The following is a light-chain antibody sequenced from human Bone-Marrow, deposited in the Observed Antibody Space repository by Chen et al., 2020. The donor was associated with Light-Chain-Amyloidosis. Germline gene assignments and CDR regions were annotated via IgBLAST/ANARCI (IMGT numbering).Light chain of an antibody. CDR3: QVWDRSSDRPV. J-gene: IGLJ3*02. CDR1: NIGTKP. V-gene: IGLV3-21*02. Sequence: SYVLTQPPSVSVAPGQTARITCGGPNIGTKPVHWYQQKPGRAPLVVVFDDVYRPSGIPERFSGSTSGNTATLTISRVKAGDEADYYCQVWDRSSDRPVFGGGTKLTVL. CDR2: DDV.